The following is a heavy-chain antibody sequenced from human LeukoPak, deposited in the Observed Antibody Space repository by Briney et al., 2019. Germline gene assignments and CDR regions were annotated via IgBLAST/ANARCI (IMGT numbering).Heavy chain of an antibody. CDR3: ARGRHVLRFLEWFLHYFDY. V-gene: IGHV1-18*01. CDR2: ISAYNGNT. Sequence: ASVKVSCKASGYTFTSYGISWVRQAPGQGLEWMGWISAYNGNTNYAQKLQGRVTMTTDTSTSTAYMELRSLRSDDTAVYYCARGRHVLRFLEWFLHYFDYWGQGTLVTVSS. D-gene: IGHD3-3*01. J-gene: IGHJ4*02. CDR1: GYTFTSYG.